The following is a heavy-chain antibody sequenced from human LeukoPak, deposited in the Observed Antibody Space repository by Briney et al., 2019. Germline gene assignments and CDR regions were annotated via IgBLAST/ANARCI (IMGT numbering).Heavy chain of an antibody. CDR2: INHSGST. V-gene: IGHV4-34*01. CDR1: GGSFSGYY. D-gene: IGHD5-24*01. CDR3: ARGGKVGGRWLLHYY. J-gene: IGHJ4*02. Sequence: SETLSLTCAVYGGSFSGYYWSWIRQPPGKGLEWIGEINHSGSTNYNPSLKSRVTISVDTSKNQFSLKLSSVTAADTAVYYCARGGKVGGRWLLHYYWGQGTLVTVSS.